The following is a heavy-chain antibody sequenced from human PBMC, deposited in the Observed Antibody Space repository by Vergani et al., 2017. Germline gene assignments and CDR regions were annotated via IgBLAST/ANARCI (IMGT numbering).Heavy chain of an antibody. J-gene: IGHJ6*02. CDR2: ISGSGGNT. D-gene: IGHD2-2*01. CDR1: GFTFSSYA. V-gene: IGHV3-23*01. Sequence: EVQLLESGGGLVQPGGSLRLSCAASGFTFSSYAMSWVRQVPGKGLEWVSGISGSGGNTYYANSVKGRFTISRDNSKNTLYLQMNSLRADDTAVYYCAKGVYFSSTSCYEGRWYYYGMGVWGQGTTVTFSS. CDR3: AKGVYFSSTSCYEGRWYYYGMGV.